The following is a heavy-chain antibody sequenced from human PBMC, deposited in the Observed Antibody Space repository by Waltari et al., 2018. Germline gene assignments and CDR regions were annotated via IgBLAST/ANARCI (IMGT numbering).Heavy chain of an antibody. V-gene: IGHV3-23*01. CDR3: AKTAMIGGYYYYYMDV. CDR1: GFTFSCYA. D-gene: IGHD3-22*01. CDR2: ISGSGGST. J-gene: IGHJ6*03. Sequence: EVQLLESGGGLVQPGGSLRLSCAASGFTFSCYAMSWVRQAPGKGLEWVSAISGSGGSTYYADSVKGRFTISRDNSKNTLYLQMNSLRAEDTAVYYCAKTAMIGGYYYYYMDVWGKGTTVTISS.